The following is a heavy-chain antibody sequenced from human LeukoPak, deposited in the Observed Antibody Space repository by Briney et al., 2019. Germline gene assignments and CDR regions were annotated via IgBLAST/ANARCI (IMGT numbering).Heavy chain of an antibody. V-gene: IGHV1-18*01. Sequence: ASVKVSCKTSGYTFTNYGISWVRQAPGQGLEWMGWISAYNGDTKYAQSVQDRITMTTDTTTTTAYMELRSLSSDDTAVYYCARPANMHLDWFMDYWGQGTLVTVSS. CDR1: GYTFTNYG. D-gene: IGHD3-9*01. CDR3: ARPANMHLDWFMDY. CDR2: ISAYNGDT. J-gene: IGHJ4*02.